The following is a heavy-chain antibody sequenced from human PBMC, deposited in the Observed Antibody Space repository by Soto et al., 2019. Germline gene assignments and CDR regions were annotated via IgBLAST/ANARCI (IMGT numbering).Heavy chain of an antibody. CDR2: IYYSGST. J-gene: IGHJ5*02. CDR3: ARIYYDILTGYYSGWFDP. CDR1: GGSISSDGYY. Sequence: QVQLQESGPELVKPSQTLSLTCTVSGGSISSDGYYWSWIRQHPGKELAWIGYIYYSGSTYYNPPRKRRVTISVDESKNQFSLKLSSVTAADTAVYYWARIYYDILTGYYSGWFDPWGQGTLVTVSS. D-gene: IGHD3-9*01. V-gene: IGHV4-31*03.